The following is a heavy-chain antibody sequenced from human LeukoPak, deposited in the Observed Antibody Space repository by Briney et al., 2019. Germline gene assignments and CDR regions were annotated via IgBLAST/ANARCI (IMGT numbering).Heavy chain of an antibody. Sequence: GASVKVSCKASGYTFTSYGISWVRQAPGQGLEWMGWISAYNGNTNYAQKLQGRVTMTTDTSTSTAYLELRSLRSDDTAVYYCARGRGDSGWYLRDYYFDYWGQGTLVTVSS. V-gene: IGHV1-18*01. CDR3: ARGRGDSGWYLRDYYFDY. D-gene: IGHD6-19*01. CDR1: GYTFTSYG. CDR2: ISAYNGNT. J-gene: IGHJ4*02.